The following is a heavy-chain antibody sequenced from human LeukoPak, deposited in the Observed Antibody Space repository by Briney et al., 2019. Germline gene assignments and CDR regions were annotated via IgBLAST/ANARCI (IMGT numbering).Heavy chain of an antibody. D-gene: IGHD2-2*01. J-gene: IGHJ5*02. CDR3: ARGYCTSSSCFARHWFDP. Sequence: KPSQTLSLTCTVSGGSISSGGYYWSWIRQHPGKGLEWIGYIYYSGSTYYNPSLKSRVTISVDTSKNQFSLKLSSVTAADTAVYYCARGYCTSSSCFARHWFDPWGQGTLVTVSS. CDR2: IYYSGST. CDR1: GGSISSGGYY. V-gene: IGHV4-31*03.